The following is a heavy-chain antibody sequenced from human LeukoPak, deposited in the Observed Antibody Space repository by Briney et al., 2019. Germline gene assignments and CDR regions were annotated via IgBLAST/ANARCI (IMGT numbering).Heavy chain of an antibody. Sequence: SVKVSCKASGGTFSSYTISWVRQAPGQGLEWMGRIIPILGIANYAQKFQGRVTITADKSTSTAYMELSSLRSEDTAMYYCARARNPYGDFDYWGQGTLVTVSP. D-gene: IGHD4-17*01. CDR2: IIPILGIA. CDR1: GGTFSSYT. J-gene: IGHJ4*02. V-gene: IGHV1-69*02. CDR3: ARARNPYGDFDY.